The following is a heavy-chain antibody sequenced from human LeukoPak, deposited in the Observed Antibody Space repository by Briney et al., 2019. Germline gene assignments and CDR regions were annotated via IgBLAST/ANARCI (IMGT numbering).Heavy chain of an antibody. CDR1: GGTFSSYA. Sequence: ASVKVSCKASGGTFSSYAISWVRQAPGQGLEWMGRIFPIFGTANYAQKFQGRVTITTDESTSTAYMELSSLRSEDTAVYYCARYYYGSGSSPWYWGQGTLVTVSS. D-gene: IGHD3-10*01. CDR2: IFPIFGTA. CDR3: ARYYYGSGSSPWY. V-gene: IGHV1-69*05. J-gene: IGHJ4*02.